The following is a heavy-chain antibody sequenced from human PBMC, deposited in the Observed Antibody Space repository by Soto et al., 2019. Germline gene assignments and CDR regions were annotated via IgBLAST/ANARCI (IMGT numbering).Heavy chain of an antibody. D-gene: IGHD2-21*01. CDR1: GGSVSSGSYY. Sequence: SETLSLTCTVSGGSVSSGSYYWSWIRQPPGKGLEWIGYVYYSGSTNYNPSLKSRVTMSVDTSKNQFSLKLSSVTAADTAVYYCARDIASYAYGEGYWGQGIQVTVSS. CDR3: ARDIASYAYGEGY. V-gene: IGHV4-61*01. CDR2: VYYSGST. J-gene: IGHJ4*02.